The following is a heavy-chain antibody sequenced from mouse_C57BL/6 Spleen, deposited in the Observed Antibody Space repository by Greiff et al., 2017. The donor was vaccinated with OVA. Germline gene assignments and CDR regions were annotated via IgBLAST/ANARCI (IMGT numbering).Heavy chain of an antibody. J-gene: IGHJ3*01. D-gene: IGHD2-5*01. CDR2: IDPSDSET. CDR3: ARWGAYYSNYDWFAY. V-gene: IGHV1-52*01. Sequence: VQLQQPGAELVRPGSSVKLSCKASGYTFTSYWMHWVKQRPIQGLEWIGNIDPSDSETHYNQKFKDKATLTVDKSSSTAYMQLSSLTSEDSAVYYCARWGAYYSNYDWFAYWGQGTLVTVSA. CDR1: GYTFTSYW.